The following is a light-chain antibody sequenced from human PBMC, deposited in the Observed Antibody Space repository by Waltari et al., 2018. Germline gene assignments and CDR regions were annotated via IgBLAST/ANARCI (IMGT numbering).Light chain of an antibody. CDR1: QSISES. V-gene: IGKV1-39*01. J-gene: IGKJ2*01. CDR3: QQGYTTPYT. CDR2: GAS. Sequence: DIQMTQSPSSLSASVGDRVTITCRTSQSISESLNWYQQQPGKAPRLLIYGASSLQSGVPLRFSGSGSGTDFTLTINSLQPEDFGTYFCQQGYTTPYTFGQGTKLEIK.